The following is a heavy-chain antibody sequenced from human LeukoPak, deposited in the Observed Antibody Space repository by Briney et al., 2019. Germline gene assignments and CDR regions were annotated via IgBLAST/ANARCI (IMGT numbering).Heavy chain of an antibody. CDR2: ISGSGGST. Sequence: GGSLRLSCAASGFTFSSYAMSWVRQAPGKGLEWVSAISGSGGSTYYADSVKGRFTISRDNSKNTLYLQMNSLRAEDTAAYYCAKDRPYYGDYLYYYYGMDVWGQGTTVTVSS. CDR3: AKDRPYYGDYLYYYYGMDV. V-gene: IGHV3-23*01. CDR1: GFTFSSYA. D-gene: IGHD4-17*01. J-gene: IGHJ6*02.